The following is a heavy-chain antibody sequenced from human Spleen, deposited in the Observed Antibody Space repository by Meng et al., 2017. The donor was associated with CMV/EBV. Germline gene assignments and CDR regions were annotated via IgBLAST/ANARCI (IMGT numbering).Heavy chain of an antibody. J-gene: IGHJ4*02. D-gene: IGHD3-9*01. CDR3: ARELTGNHHFDY. CDR2: ISSSRYI. CDR1: GFTFSSYN. V-gene: IGHV3-21*01. Sequence: GESLKISCAASGFTFSSYNMNWVRQAPGKGLEWVSSISSSRYIFYADSVKGRFTISRDNAKNSLYLQMNSLRGEDTAIYYCARELTGNHHFDYWGQGTLVTVSS.